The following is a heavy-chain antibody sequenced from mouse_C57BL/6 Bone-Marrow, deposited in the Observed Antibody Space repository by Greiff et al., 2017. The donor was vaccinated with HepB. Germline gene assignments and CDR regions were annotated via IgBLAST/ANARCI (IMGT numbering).Heavy chain of an antibody. CDR3: AREPPFHY. CDR1: GYSFTGYY. V-gene: IGHV1-42*01. CDR2: INPSTGGT. Sequence: EVKLVESGPELVKPGASVKISCKASGYSFTGYYMNWVKQSPEKSLEWIGEINPSTGGTTYNQKFKAKATLTVDKSSSTAYMQLKSLTSEDSAVYYCAREPPFHYWGQGTTLTVSS. J-gene: IGHJ2*01.